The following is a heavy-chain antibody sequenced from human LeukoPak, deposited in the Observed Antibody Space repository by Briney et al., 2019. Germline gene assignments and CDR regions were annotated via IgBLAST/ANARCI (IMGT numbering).Heavy chain of an antibody. J-gene: IGHJ3*02. Sequence: PSETLSLTCTVSGYSISSGYYWGWIRQPPGKGLEWIGSIYHSGSTYYNPSLKSRVTISVDTSKNQFSLKLSSVTAADTAVYYCARIGWRPRAFDIWGQGTMVTVSS. CDR3: ARIGWRPRAFDI. CDR2: IYHSGST. V-gene: IGHV4-38-2*02. D-gene: IGHD2-15*01. CDR1: GYSISSGYY.